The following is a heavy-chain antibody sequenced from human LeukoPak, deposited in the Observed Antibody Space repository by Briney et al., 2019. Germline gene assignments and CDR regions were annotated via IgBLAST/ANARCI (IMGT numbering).Heavy chain of an antibody. V-gene: IGHV3-23*01. J-gene: IGHJ4*02. CDR2: IDAGGGT. CDR1: GFTFNSYA. CDR3: AKSERGSYTVDY. D-gene: IGHD3-10*01. Sequence: GGSLRLSCVASGFTFNSYAMTWFRQAPGKGLEWVSSIDAGGGTYYADSVKGRFTISRDNSKNTLYLQMNSLRAEDTAVYYCAKSERGSYTVDYWGQGTLVTVSS.